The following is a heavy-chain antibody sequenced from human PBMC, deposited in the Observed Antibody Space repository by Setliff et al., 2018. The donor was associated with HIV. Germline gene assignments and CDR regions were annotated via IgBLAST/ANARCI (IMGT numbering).Heavy chain of an antibody. CDR1: GDSISSYY. CDR2: IYYSGRT. Sequence: SETLSLTCTVSGDSISSYYWGWIRQPPGKGLEWIGSIYYSGRTYYNPSLKSQASISVDTSRNEFSLKLSSVTAADTAVYFCARGGAFCNGDSCYHLDYWGQGIPVTVSS. J-gene: IGHJ4*02. D-gene: IGHD2-15*01. CDR3: ARGGAFCNGDSCYHLDY. V-gene: IGHV4-39*07.